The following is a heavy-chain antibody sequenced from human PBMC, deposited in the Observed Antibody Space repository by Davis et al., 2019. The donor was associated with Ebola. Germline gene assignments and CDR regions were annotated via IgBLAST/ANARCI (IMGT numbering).Heavy chain of an antibody. CDR3: ARVSIVATIRSDY. J-gene: IGHJ4*02. V-gene: IGHV3-48*02. CDR2: ISSSSSTI. Sequence: ETLSLTCTVSGYSVSSGYYWGLIRQPPGKGLEWVSYISSSSSTIYYADSVKGRFTISRDNAKNSLYLQMNSLRDEDTAVYYCARVSIVATIRSDYWGQGTLVTVSS. D-gene: IGHD5-12*01. CDR1: GYSVSSGYY.